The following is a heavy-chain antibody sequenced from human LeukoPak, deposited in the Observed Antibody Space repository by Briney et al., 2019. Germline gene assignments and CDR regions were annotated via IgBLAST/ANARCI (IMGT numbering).Heavy chain of an antibody. J-gene: IGHJ4*02. D-gene: IGHD3-10*01. CDR1: GFSFSSYW. CDR2: INSDGSST. V-gene: IGHV3-74*01. Sequence: GGSLRLPCAASGFSFSSYWMHWVRQVPGKGLVWVSRINSDGSSTIYADSVKGRFTISRDNAKNTLYLQMNSLRAEDTAVYYCARGRGSGSSDYWGQGTLVTVSS. CDR3: ARGRGSGSSDY.